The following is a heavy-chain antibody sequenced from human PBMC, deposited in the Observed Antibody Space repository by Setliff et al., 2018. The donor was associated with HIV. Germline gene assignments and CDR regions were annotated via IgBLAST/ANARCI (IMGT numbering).Heavy chain of an antibody. CDR3: ASPSITMVWGVMRFAFDI. CDR1: GCTFTSYA. J-gene: IGHJ3*02. D-gene: IGHD3-10*01. CDR2: INACNGNT. V-gene: IGHV1-3*01. Sequence: ASVKVSCKDSGCTFTSYAMHWVRQAPGQRLEWMGWINACNGNTKYSQKFQCRYTITSDKSASTAYLELSILRSEDTAVYSCASPSITMVWGVMRFAFDIWGQGTMVTVSS.